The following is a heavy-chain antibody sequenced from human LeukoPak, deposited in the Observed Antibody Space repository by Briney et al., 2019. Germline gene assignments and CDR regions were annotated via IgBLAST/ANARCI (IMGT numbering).Heavy chain of an antibody. CDR2: IYHSGST. D-gene: IGHD3-10*01. J-gene: IGHJ4*02. CDR3: ARGLTYYYGSGSYVYFDY. V-gene: IGHV4-38-2*01. CDR1: GYSISSGYY. Sequence: SETLSLTCAVSGYSISSGYYRGWIRQPPGKGLEWIGSIYHSGSTYYNPSLKSRVTISVDTSKNQFSLKLSSVTAADTAVYYCARGLTYYYGSGSYVYFDYWGQGTLVTVSS.